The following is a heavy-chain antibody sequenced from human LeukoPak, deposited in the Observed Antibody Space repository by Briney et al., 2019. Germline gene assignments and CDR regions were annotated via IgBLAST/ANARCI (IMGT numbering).Heavy chain of an antibody. D-gene: IGHD4-17*01. V-gene: IGHV3-73*01. Sequence: GGSLRLSCAASGFTFSGSAMHWVRQASGKGLEWVGRIRGKANSYATAYAASAKGRFTISRDDSKNTAYLQMNSLKTEDTAVYYCTRRRVTTVTHEDYWGQGTLVTVSS. CDR1: GFTFSGSA. J-gene: IGHJ4*02. CDR3: TRRRVTTVTHEDY. CDR2: IRGKANSYAT.